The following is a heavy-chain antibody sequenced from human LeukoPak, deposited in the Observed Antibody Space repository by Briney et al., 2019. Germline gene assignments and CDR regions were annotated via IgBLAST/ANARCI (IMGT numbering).Heavy chain of an antibody. V-gene: IGHV3-33*01. CDR1: GFTFSSYG. Sequence: GGSLRLSCAASGFTFSSYGMHWVRQAPGKGLEGVAGIWYDGSNKYYADSVKGRFTISRDNSKNTLYLQMNSLRAEDTAVYYCARVPSAGYYDSSGYLDYWGQGTLVTVSS. CDR3: ARVPSAGYYDSSGYLDY. J-gene: IGHJ4*02. D-gene: IGHD3-22*01. CDR2: IWYDGSNK.